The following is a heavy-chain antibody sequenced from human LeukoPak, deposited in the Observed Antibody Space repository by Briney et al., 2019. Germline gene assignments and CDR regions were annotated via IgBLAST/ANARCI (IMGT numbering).Heavy chain of an antibody. Sequence: SETLSLTCTVSGGSISSYYWSWIRQPPGKRLEWIGYIYYSGSTNYNPSLKSRVTISVDTSKNQFSLKLSSVTAADTAVYYCARGSYCSSASCYFNYYYGMDVWGQGTTVTVSS. D-gene: IGHD2-2*01. CDR1: GGSISSYY. J-gene: IGHJ6*02. CDR2: IYYSGST. CDR3: ARGSYCSSASCYFNYYYGMDV. V-gene: IGHV4-59*01.